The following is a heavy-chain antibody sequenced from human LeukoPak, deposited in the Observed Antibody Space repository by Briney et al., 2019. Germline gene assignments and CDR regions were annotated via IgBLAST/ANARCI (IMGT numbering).Heavy chain of an antibody. CDR2: IYSGGST. CDR1: GFTVSSNY. CDR3: ARTGDSSGYYYASSLCFDY. J-gene: IGHJ4*02. D-gene: IGHD3-22*01. Sequence: GGSLRLSCAASGFTVSSNYMSWVRQAPGKGLEWVSVIYSGGSTYYADSVKGRFTISRDNSKNTLYLQMNSLRAEDTAVYYCARTGDSSGYYYASSLCFDYWGQGTLVTVSS. V-gene: IGHV3-53*01.